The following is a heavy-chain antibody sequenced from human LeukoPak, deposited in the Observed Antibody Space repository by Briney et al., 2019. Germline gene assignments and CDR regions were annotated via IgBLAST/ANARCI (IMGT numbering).Heavy chain of an antibody. J-gene: IGHJ4*02. CDR3: ARHVWLQPFDY. Sequence: SETLSLTCSVSGGSISNYYWSWIRQPAGKGLQWIGRINTSGSTNCNPSLKSRVTMSVDTSKNQFSLKLSSVTAADTAVYYCARHVWLQPFDYWGQGTLVTVSS. CDR1: GGSISNYY. CDR2: INTSGST. V-gene: IGHV4-4*07. D-gene: IGHD3-9*01.